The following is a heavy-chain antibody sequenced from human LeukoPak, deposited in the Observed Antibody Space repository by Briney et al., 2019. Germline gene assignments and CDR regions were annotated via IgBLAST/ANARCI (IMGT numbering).Heavy chain of an antibody. CDR2: FYSGGST. D-gene: IGHD3-10*01. CDR3: ARMAKDYPGSGSYEWFAP. CDR1: GFTVSNNY. J-gene: IGHJ5*02. V-gene: IGHV3-53*04. Sequence: PGGSLRLACAASGFTVSNNYMSWVRQAPGKGLEWVSVFYSGGSTYYADSVKGRFIIPRHNSKNTVYLQMNSLRPEDTAVYYCARMAKDYPGSGSYEWFAPWGQGTLVTVSS.